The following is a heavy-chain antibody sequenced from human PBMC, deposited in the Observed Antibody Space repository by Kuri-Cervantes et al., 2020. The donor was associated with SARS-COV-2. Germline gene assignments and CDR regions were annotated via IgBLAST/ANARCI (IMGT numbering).Heavy chain of an antibody. J-gene: IGHJ4*02. CDR2: IYYSGST. CDR3: ARDERAYYDYVWGSYRVQNFDY. CDR1: GGSISSSGYY. D-gene: IGHD3-16*02. V-gene: IGHV4-39*07. Sequence: ESLKISCTVSGGSISSSGYYWGWIRQPPGKGLEWIGSIYYSGSTYYNPSLKSRVTISVDTSKNQFSLKLSSVTAADTAVYYCARDERAYYDYVWGSYRVQNFDYWGQGTLVTVSS.